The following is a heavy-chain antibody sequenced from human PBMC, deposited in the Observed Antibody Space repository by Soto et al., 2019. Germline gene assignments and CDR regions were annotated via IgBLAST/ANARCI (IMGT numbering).Heavy chain of an antibody. CDR3: AGGAMVTPYYYGLDV. Sequence: EVRLLESGGGLVQPGGSLRLYCAGSGFTSSNYSMSWVRQAPGKGLEWVSTTSGSGHYIQYRDSVKGRFTISRDNSKNTLYLQTNSLRAEDTAVYYCAGGAMVTPYYYGLDVWGQGTTVTVSS. CDR2: TSGSGHYI. CDR1: GFTSSNYS. D-gene: IGHD5-18*01. V-gene: IGHV3-23*01. J-gene: IGHJ6*02.